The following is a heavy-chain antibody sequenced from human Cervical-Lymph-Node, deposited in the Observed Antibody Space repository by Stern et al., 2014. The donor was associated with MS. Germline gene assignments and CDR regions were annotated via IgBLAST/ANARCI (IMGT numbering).Heavy chain of an antibody. CDR2: IYYSGST. Sequence: QLQLQESGPGLVKPSETLSLTCTVSGGSISSSSYYWGWIRQPPGKGLEWIGSIYYSGSTYYNPSLKSRVTISVDTSKNQFSLQLSSVTAADTAVYYCASDPYGSGPRSAFDIWGQGTMVTVSS. J-gene: IGHJ3*02. CDR3: ASDPYGSGPRSAFDI. V-gene: IGHV4-39*02. D-gene: IGHD3-10*01. CDR1: GGSISSSSYY.